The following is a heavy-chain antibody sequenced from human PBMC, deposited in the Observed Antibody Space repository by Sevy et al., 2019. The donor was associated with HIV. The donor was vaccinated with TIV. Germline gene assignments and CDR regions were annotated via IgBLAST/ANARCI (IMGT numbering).Heavy chain of an antibody. Sequence: GGSLGLSCAASGFTFDDYAMHWVRQAPGKGLEWVSLISWDGGSTYYADSVKGRFTISRDNSKNSLYLQMNSLRAEDTALYYCAKDTGPGSSSWYFYYYGMDVWGQGTTVTVSS. CDR1: GFTFDDYA. D-gene: IGHD6-13*01. J-gene: IGHJ6*02. CDR2: ISWDGGST. CDR3: AKDTGPGSSSWYFYYYGMDV. V-gene: IGHV3-43D*04.